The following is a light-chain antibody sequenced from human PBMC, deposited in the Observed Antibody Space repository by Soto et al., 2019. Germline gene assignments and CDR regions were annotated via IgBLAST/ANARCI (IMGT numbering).Light chain of an antibody. CDR2: AAS. J-gene: IGKJ5*01. V-gene: IGKV1-39*01. CDR1: ETISTF. Sequence: IHITQSPSSRSFSCVDIFTIHCPSSETISTFLNWYQVKPGKAPKLLIYAASTLQDGVPSRFSGSGSGTDFTLTINSLQPEDFASYYCQQSYDISPITFGQGTRLEIK. CDR3: QQSYDISPIT.